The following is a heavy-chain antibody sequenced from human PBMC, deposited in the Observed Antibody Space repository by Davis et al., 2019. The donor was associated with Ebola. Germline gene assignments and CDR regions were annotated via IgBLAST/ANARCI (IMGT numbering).Heavy chain of an antibody. J-gene: IGHJ3*02. Sequence: PSETLSLTCAVYGGSFSGYYWSWIRQPPGKGLEWIGEINHSGSTNYNPSLKSRVTISVDTSKNQFSLKLSSVTAADTAVYYCARGGWGDPDAFDIWGQGTMVTVSS. CDR3: ARGGWGDPDAFDI. CDR1: GGSFSGYY. D-gene: IGHD2-21*02. V-gene: IGHV4-34*01. CDR2: INHSGST.